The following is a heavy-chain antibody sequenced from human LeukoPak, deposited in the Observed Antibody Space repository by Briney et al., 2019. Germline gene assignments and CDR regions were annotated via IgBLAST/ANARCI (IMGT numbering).Heavy chain of an antibody. V-gene: IGHV6-1*01. J-gene: IGHJ6*03. CDR1: GVSVSSNSAA. CDR3: ARGPQLVGYYYIDV. CDR2: TYYMSKWYS. D-gene: IGHD6-13*01. Sequence: PSQTLSVTCAISGVSVSSNSAAWNWIRQSPSRGLEWLGRTYYMSKWYSDYAVSVKSRITINPDTSKNQFSLQLNSVTPEDTAVYYCARGPQLVGYYYIDVWGKGTTVTVSS.